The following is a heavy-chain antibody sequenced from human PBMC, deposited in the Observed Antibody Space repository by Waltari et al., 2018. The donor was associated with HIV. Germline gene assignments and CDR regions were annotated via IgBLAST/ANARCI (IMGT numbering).Heavy chain of an antibody. CDR3: ARGGFYGSGSKVN. D-gene: IGHD3-10*01. CDR2: IKQDGSEK. V-gene: IGHV3-7*04. J-gene: IGHJ4*02. Sequence: EVQLVESGGGLVQPGGSLRLSCAASGLTFSSYWMRWVRRAPGKGLEWVANIKQDGSEKYYVDSVNGLFTISRDNAENSLYLQMNSLRAEDTAVYYCARGGFYGSGSKVNWGQGTLVTVSS. CDR1: GLTFSSYW.